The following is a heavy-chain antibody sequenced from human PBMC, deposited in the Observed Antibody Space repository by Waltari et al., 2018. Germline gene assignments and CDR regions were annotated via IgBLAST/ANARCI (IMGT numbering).Heavy chain of an antibody. J-gene: IGHJ4*02. CDR2: VNPNSGGT. Sequence: QVQLVQSGAEVKKPGASVKVSCKASGYTFTGYYMHWVRQAPGQGLGWMGRVNPNSGGTNYAQKFQGSVTMTRDTSISTAYMELSRLRSDDTAVYYCARDLTAARAIWGQGTLVTVSS. D-gene: IGHD6-25*01. CDR1: GYTFTGYY. CDR3: ARDLTAARAI. V-gene: IGHV1-2*06.